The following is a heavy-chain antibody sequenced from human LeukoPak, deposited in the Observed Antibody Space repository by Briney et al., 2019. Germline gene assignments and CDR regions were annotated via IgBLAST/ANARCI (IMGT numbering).Heavy chain of an antibody. CDR1: GDSVSSNSAA. CDR3: ARGGIAVAGNNWFDP. Sequence: SQTLSLTCAISGDSVSSNSAAWNWIRQSPSRGLEWLGRTYYRSKWYNDYAVSVRSRITINPDTSKNQFSLQLNSVTPEDTAVYYCARGGIAVAGNNWFDPWGQGTLVTVSS. CDR2: TYYRSKWYN. D-gene: IGHD6-19*01. J-gene: IGHJ5*02. V-gene: IGHV6-1*01.